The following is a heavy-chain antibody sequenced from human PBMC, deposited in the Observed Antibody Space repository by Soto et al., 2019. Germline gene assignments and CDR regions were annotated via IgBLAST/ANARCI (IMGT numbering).Heavy chain of an antibody. J-gene: IGHJ5*02. CDR2: ISSNSAYI. V-gene: IGHV3-21*01. Sequence: PVGSLRLSGAASGFTFRSFTMNWVSQAPGKGLEWVSTISSNSAYIYYTDALRGRFTISRDNAKNPLHLQMNSLRAEDTAVYYCTRDASRDSSARGWFDPWGPGTLVTVSS. CDR1: GFTFRSFT. D-gene: IGHD6-13*01. CDR3: TRDASRDSSARGWFDP.